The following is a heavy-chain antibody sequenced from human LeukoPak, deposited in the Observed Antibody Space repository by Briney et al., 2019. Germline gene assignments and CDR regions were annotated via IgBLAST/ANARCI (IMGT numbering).Heavy chain of an antibody. Sequence: ASVKVSCKASGYSFTNYGVHWVRQAPGQRLEWMGWIYSGNGNTKYSQNFQGRVTITRDTSASTAYMELSSLRSEDTAVYYCARDLPTFNPQLWSYYYYGMDVWGQGTTVTVSS. V-gene: IGHV1-3*04. J-gene: IGHJ6*02. CDR3: ARDLPTFNPQLWSYYYYGMDV. D-gene: IGHD5-18*01. CDR1: GYSFTNYG. CDR2: IYSGNGNT.